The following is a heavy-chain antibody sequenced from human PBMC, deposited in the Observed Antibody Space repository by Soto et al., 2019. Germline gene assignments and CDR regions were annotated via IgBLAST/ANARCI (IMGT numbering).Heavy chain of an antibody. V-gene: IGHV1-2*04. CDR1: GYTFTGYY. D-gene: IGHD3-9*01. CDR2: INPNSGGT. CDR3: ARATPLRYFGWLWDYFDY. Sequence: QVQLVQSGAEVKKPGASVKVSCKASGYTFTGYYMHWVRQAPGQGLEWMGWINPNSGGTNYAQKFQGWVTMTRDTSISTAYMELSRLRSDDTAVYYCARATPLRYFGWLWDYFDYWGQGTLVTVSS. J-gene: IGHJ4*02.